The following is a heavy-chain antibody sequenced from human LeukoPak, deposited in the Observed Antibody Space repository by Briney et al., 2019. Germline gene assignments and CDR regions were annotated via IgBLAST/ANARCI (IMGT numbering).Heavy chain of an antibody. Sequence: PSETLSLTCAVYGGSFSGYYWSWIRQPPGKGLEWIGEINHSGSTSYNPSLKSRVTISVDTSKNQFSLKLSSVTAADTAVYYCARVVRVGVRLSGYFDYWGQGTPVTVSS. CDR3: ARVVRVGVRLSGYFDY. J-gene: IGHJ4*02. CDR1: GGSFSGYY. CDR2: INHSGST. V-gene: IGHV4-34*01. D-gene: IGHD2-15*01.